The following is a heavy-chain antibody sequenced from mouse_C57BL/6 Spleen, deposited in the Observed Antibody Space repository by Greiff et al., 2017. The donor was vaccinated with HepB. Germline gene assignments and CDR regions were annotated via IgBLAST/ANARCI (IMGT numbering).Heavy chain of an antibody. CDR3: ARDYDGPLFAY. J-gene: IGHJ3*01. CDR1: GYTFTSYW. CDR2: IDPSDSET. Sequence: VQLQQPGAELVRPGSSVKLSCKASGYTFTSYWMHWVKQRPIQGLEWIGNIDPSDSETHYNQKFKDKATLTVDKSSSTAYMQLSSLTSEDSAVYYCARDYDGPLFAYWGQGTLVTVSA. V-gene: IGHV1-52*01. D-gene: IGHD2-4*01.